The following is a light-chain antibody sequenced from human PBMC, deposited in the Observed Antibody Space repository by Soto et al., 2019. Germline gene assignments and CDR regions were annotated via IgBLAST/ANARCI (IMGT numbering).Light chain of an antibody. V-gene: IGKV1-39*01. CDR1: QSVSNY. J-gene: IGKJ1*01. CDR2: AAS. Sequence: DIQITHSPSSLSASVGDRVTITCRLSQSVSNYLNWYQQKPGKAPKFLIYAASNLRSGVPSRFSGSGSGTDFTLTISGLQREDFATYFCQQSFSSSRTFGPGTKVDIK. CDR3: QQSFSSSRT.